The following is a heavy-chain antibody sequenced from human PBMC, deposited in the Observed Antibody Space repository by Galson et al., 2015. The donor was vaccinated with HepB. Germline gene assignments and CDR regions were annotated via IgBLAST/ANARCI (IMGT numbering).Heavy chain of an antibody. J-gene: IGHJ3*02. Sequence: SLRLSCAASGFTFSSYSMNWVRQAPGKGLEWVSYISSSSSTIYYADSVKGRFAISRDNAKNSLYLQMNSLRAEDTAVYYCAKDSGSYFSDAFDIWGQGTMVTVSS. CDR2: ISSSSSTI. CDR3: AKDSGSYFSDAFDI. V-gene: IGHV3-48*01. CDR1: GFTFSSYS. D-gene: IGHD1-26*01.